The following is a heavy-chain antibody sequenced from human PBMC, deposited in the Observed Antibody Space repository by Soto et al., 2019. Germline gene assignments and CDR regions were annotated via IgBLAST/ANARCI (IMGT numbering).Heavy chain of an antibody. V-gene: IGHV4-30-4*01. Sequence: QVQLQESGPGLVRPSQTLSLTCTVSGGSISSEYYHWTWIRQAPGKGLEWIGYIHYSGSVHYNPSLQSRLTMSVDTSKNLFSLKLSSVTAADTAVYFCAREDDGGDRGYYGLDVWGQGTTVTVSS. J-gene: IGHJ6*02. CDR3: AREDDGGDRGYYGLDV. D-gene: IGHD2-21*02. CDR2: IHYSGSV. CDR1: GGSISSEYYH.